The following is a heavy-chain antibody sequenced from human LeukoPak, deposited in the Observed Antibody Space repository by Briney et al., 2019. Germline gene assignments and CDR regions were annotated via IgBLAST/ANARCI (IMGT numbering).Heavy chain of an antibody. J-gene: IGHJ4*02. CDR1: GFTFSSYA. Sequence: GGSLRLSCAASGFTFSSYAMSWVRQAPGKGLEWVSAISGSGGSTYYADSVKGRFTISRDNSKNTLYLQMNSLRAEDTAVYYCAKDGPTSYSSSWYADYWGQGTLVTVSS. CDR2: ISGSGGST. V-gene: IGHV3-23*01. D-gene: IGHD6-13*01. CDR3: AKDGPTSYSSSWYADY.